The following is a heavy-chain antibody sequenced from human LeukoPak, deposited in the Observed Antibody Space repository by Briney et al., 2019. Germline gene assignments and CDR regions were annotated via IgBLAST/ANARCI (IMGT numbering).Heavy chain of an antibody. D-gene: IGHD6-13*01. V-gene: IGHV4-4*09. CDR1: GGSISSYY. Sequence: SETLSLTCTVSGGSISSYYWSWIRQPPGKGLEWIGYIYTSGSTNYNPSLKSRVTISVDTSKNQFSLKLSSVTAADTAVYYCAGGAAGPKDYWGQGTLVTVSS. J-gene: IGHJ4*02. CDR2: IYTSGST. CDR3: AGGAAGPKDY.